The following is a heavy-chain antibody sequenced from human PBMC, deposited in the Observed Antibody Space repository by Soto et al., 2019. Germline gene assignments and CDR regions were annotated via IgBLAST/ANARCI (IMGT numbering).Heavy chain of an antibody. CDR3: ARDLSGSCTTTNCDDGFDV. J-gene: IGHJ3*01. V-gene: IGHV1-69*13. CDR1: GGTSSRYG. Sequence: SVKVSCKASGGTSSRYGISWVRQAPGQGLEWMGGIIPLFDTTNYAEKFQGRVTITADESTSTVYMELSSLRSEDTAVYYCARDLSGSCTTTNCDDGFDVWGQGTMVTVSS. D-gene: IGHD2-2*01. CDR2: IIPLFDTT.